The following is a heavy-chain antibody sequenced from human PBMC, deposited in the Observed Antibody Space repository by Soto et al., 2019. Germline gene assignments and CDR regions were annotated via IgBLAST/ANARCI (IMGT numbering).Heavy chain of an antibody. V-gene: IGHV4-61*01. Sequence: QVQLQESGPGLVKPSETLSLTCTVSGGSVSSGNYFWTWIRQPPGKGLEWIGYIYYSGSTNYNPSLKSRVTISLDTSKNPFSLKLSSVTAADTAIYYCARGIAVAGNYFNYWGQGTLLTVSS. CDR2: IYYSGST. CDR3: ARGIAVAGNYFNY. CDR1: GGSVSSGNYF. J-gene: IGHJ4*02. D-gene: IGHD6-19*01.